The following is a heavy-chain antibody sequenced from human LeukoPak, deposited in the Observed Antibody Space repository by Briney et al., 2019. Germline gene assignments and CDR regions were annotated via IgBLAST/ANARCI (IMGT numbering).Heavy chain of an antibody. V-gene: IGHV4-59*12. Sequence: PSETLSLTCTVSGGSISSYYWSWIRQPPGKGLEWIGYIYYSGSTNYNPSLKSRVTISVDTSKNQFSLKLSSVTAADTAVYYCARVNRDSSGYPAFQHWGQGTLVTVSS. CDR2: IYYSGST. J-gene: IGHJ1*01. CDR3: ARVNRDSSGYPAFQH. CDR1: GGSISSYY. D-gene: IGHD3-22*01.